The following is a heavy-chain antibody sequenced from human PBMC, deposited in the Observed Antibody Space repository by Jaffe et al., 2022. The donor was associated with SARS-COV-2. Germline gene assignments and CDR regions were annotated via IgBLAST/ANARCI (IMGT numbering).Heavy chain of an antibody. Sequence: EVQLVESGGGLVQPGGSLRLSCATSGFTFSDYWMVWVRQAPGKGLEWVADINKDGSVKNFADSVKGRFTISRDNAKGLLYLQMDSLRVEDTATYYCVDDGRLGQWGQGTLVTVS. D-gene: IGHD4-17*01. CDR2: INKDGSVK. V-gene: IGHV3-7*03. J-gene: IGHJ4*02. CDR1: GFTFSDYW. CDR3: VDDGRLGQ.